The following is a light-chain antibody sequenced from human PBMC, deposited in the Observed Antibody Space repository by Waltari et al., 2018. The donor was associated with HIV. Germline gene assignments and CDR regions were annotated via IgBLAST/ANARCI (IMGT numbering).Light chain of an antibody. CDR3: CSYAGSSTWV. J-gene: IGLJ3*02. CDR1: SSDVGSYNL. V-gene: IGLV2-23*01. Sequence: QPALTPPASVSGSPEQSITISCTGTSSDVGSYNLFSWYQQHPGKAPKLMIYEGSKRPSGVSNRFSGSKSGNTASLTISGLQAEDEADYYCCSYAGSSTWVFGGGTKLTVL. CDR2: EGS.